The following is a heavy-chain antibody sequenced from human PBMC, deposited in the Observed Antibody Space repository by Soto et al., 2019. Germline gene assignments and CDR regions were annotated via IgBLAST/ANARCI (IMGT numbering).Heavy chain of an antibody. D-gene: IGHD1-26*01. CDR1: GFTFSSYS. J-gene: IGHJ4*02. CDR3: ARVGATKFGY. CDR2: ISSSSSTI. V-gene: IGHV3-48*02. Sequence: EVQLVESGGGLVQPGGSLRLSCAASGFTFSSYSMNWVRQAPGKGLEWVSYISSSSSTIYYADSVKGRFTISRDNAKNSLYLQMNRLRDEDTAVYYCARVGATKFGYGGQGTLVTVSS.